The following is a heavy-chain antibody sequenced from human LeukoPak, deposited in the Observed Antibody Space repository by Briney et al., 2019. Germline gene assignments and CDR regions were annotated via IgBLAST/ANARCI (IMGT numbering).Heavy chain of an antibody. V-gene: IGHV5-51*01. D-gene: IGHD4-17*01. CDR2: IYPGDSDT. CDR3: ARPESYGEGEGLFKFDL. Sequence: GESLQISCKGSGYSFTSYWIGWVRQLPGKGLEWMGIIYPGDSDTRYSPSFQGQVTISADKSISTAYLQWSSLKASDTAMYYCARPESYGEGEGLFKFDLWGRGTLVTVSS. CDR1: GYSFTSYW. J-gene: IGHJ2*01.